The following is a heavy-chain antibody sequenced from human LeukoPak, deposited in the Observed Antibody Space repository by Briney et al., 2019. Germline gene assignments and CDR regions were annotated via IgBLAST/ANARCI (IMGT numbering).Heavy chain of an antibody. J-gene: IGHJ4*02. CDR2: ITYDGSNK. CDR3: AKGRAGMVRGVCDY. V-gene: IGHV3-30*18. Sequence: GGSLRLSCGASGFTFSSFGMHWVRQAPGKGLEWVTAITYDGSNKYYAYSVKGRFTISRDNAKNTLYLQMSSLRVDDTAVYYCAKGRAGMVRGVCDYWGQGTLVTVSS. CDR1: GFTFSSFG. D-gene: IGHD3-10*01.